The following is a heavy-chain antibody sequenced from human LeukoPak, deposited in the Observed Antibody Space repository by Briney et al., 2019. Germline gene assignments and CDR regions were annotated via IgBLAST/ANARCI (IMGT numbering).Heavy chain of an antibody. CDR2: ISISGDT. CDR1: GLTFTTCA. D-gene: IGHD2-15*01. V-gene: IGHV3-23*01. CDR3: AKELRPNDN. Sequence: GGSLRLSCAASGLTFTTCAMSWVRQAPGKGLEWVSSISISGDTYYSDYVTGRFTLSSDHSMDTLFLQMDSLRVEDTAVYYCAKELRPNDNWGQGTMVTVSS. J-gene: IGHJ3*02.